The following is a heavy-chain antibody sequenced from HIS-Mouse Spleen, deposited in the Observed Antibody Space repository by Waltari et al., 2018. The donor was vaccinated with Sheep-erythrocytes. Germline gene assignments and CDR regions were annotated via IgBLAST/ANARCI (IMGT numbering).Heavy chain of an antibody. J-gene: IGHJ3*02. D-gene: IGHD3-3*01. V-gene: IGHV1-2*02. CDR2: VNPNSGGT. Sequence: QVQLVQSGAEVKKPGASVKVSCKASGYTFTGYYMHWVRQAPGQGLEWRGWVNPNSGGTKSAQKCQGRVTMTRDTSIRTAYMELSRLGSDDTAVYYCARGYYDFWSGSALGAFDIWGQGTMVTVSS. CDR1: GYTFTGYY. CDR3: ARGYYDFWSGSALGAFDI.